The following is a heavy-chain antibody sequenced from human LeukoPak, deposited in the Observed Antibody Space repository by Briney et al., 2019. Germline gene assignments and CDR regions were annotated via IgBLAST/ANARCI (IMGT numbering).Heavy chain of an antibody. V-gene: IGHV5-51*01. D-gene: IGHD4-17*01. Sequence: GESLKISCKGSGYSFTSYWIGWVRQMPGKGLEWMGIIYPGNSDTRYSPSFQGQVTISADKSISTAYLQWSSLKASDTAMYFCARQGDYGDFYADYWGQGTLVTVSS. CDR1: GYSFTSYW. CDR2: IYPGNSDT. CDR3: ARQGDYGDFYADY. J-gene: IGHJ4*02.